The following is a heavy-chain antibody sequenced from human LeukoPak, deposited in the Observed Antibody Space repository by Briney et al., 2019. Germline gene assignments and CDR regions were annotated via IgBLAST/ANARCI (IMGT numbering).Heavy chain of an antibody. D-gene: IGHD6-13*01. CDR3: AKVGSSSWGFNWLDP. J-gene: IGHJ5*02. Sequence: GASVKVSCKASGYTFTSYDINWVRQATGQGLEWMGGMNPNRGNTGSAQKFQGRVTMTRNTSISTAYMELSSLRYEDTAVYYCAKVGSSSWGFNWLDPWGQGTLVTVSS. CDR1: GYTFTSYD. CDR2: MNPNRGNT. V-gene: IGHV1-8*01.